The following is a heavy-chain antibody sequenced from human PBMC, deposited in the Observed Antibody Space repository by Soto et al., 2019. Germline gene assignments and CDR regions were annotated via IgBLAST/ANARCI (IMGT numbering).Heavy chain of an antibody. CDR2: IWFDGSKK. D-gene: IGHD2-15*01. Sequence: QVQLVESGGGVVQPGRSLRLSCAASGFTFSSYGMHWVRQAPGKGLEWVALIWFDGSKKYYADSVKGRFTISRDNSKNTLYMKMYRLRAEDTAVYYGATEALERAYCSGGTGRTSDSFDVWGQGTMVTVSS. J-gene: IGHJ3*01. V-gene: IGHV3-33*01. CDR1: GFTFSSYG. CDR3: ATEALERAYCSGGTGRTSDSFDV.